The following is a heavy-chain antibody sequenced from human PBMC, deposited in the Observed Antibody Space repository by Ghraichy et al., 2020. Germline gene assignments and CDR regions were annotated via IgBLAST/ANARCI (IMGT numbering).Heavy chain of an antibody. CDR2: IYYSGST. CDR3: ARSIAVASYYFDY. V-gene: IGHV4-59*01. J-gene: IGHJ4*02. CDR1: GGSISSYY. D-gene: IGHD6-19*01. Sequence: SETLSHTCTVSGGSISSYYWSWIRQPPGKGLEWIGYIYYSGSTNYNPSLKSRVTISVDTSKNQFSLKLSSVTAADTAVYYCARSIAVASYYFDYWGQGTLVTVSS.